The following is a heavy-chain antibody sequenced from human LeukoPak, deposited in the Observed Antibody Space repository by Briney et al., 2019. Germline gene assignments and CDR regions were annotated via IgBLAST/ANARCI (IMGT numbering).Heavy chain of an antibody. CDR1: GFTFSSYA. CDR2: ISYDGSNK. D-gene: IGHD2-2*01. CDR3: AGAIVVVPAASLDY. J-gene: IGHJ4*02. V-gene: IGHV3-30-3*01. Sequence: PGRSLRLSCAASGFTFSSYAMHWVRQAPGKGLEWVAVISYDGSNKYYADSVKGRFTIFRDNSKNTLYLQMNSLRAEDTAVYYCAGAIVVVPAASLDYWGQGTLVTVSS.